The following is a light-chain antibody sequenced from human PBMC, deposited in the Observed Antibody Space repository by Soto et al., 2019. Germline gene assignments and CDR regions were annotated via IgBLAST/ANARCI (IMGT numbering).Light chain of an antibody. CDR3: QQYNSYSSYT. V-gene: IGKV1-5*01. CDR2: DAS. Sequence: DIQMTRSPSTLYASVGDRVTITCRASQRISSWLAWYQQKPGKAPKLLIYDASSLESGVPSRFSGSGSGTEFTLTISSLQPDDFATYYCQQYNSYSSYTFGQGTKLEIK. CDR1: QRISSW. J-gene: IGKJ2*01.